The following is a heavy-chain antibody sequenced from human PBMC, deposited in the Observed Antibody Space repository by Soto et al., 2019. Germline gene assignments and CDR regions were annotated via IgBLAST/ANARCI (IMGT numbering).Heavy chain of an antibody. D-gene: IGHD2-15*01. V-gene: IGHV5-51*01. Sequence: GSLKISCKGSGYSFTSYWIGWVRQMPGKGLEWMGIIYPGDSDTRYSPSFQGQVTISADKSISTAYLQWSSLKASDTAMYYCASLVVVAATPYYFDYWGQGTLVTVSS. CDR3: ASLVVVAATPYYFDY. CDR2: IYPGDSDT. J-gene: IGHJ4*02. CDR1: GYSFTSYW.